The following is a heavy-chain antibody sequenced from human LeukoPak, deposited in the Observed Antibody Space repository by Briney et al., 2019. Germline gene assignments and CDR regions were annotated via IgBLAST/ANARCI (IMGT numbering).Heavy chain of an antibody. V-gene: IGHV3-33*06. Sequence: GSLRLSCATSGFTFSHYGMHWVRQAPGKGLEWVAVIWSDGTDKYYGDSVKGRFTISRDNSKKTVYLQMNSLRVEDTAVYYCAKDAQRGFDFSNSLESWGQGTLVTVSS. CDR2: IWSDGTDK. CDR1: GFTFSHYG. CDR3: AKDAQRGFDFSNSLES. D-gene: IGHD4-11*01. J-gene: IGHJ4*02.